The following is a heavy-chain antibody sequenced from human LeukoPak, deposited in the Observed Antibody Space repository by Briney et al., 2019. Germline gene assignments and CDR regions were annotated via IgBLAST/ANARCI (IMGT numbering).Heavy chain of an antibody. Sequence: HPGGSLRLFCAASGFTVSSKYMSWVRQAPGKGLEWLSVIYDGGGANYADSVKARFTISRDNSKNTLYLQMDSLRAEDTAVYYCARLATSTGSYVDYWGQGTLVTVSS. V-gene: IGHV3-53*01. CDR2: IYDGGGA. CDR3: ARLATSTGSYVDY. D-gene: IGHD1-26*01. J-gene: IGHJ4*02. CDR1: GFTVSSKY.